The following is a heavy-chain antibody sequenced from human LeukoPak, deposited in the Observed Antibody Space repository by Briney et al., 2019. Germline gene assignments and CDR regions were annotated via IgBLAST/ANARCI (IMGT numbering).Heavy chain of an antibody. CDR3: AEGRYFDGLDDAFDI. V-gene: IGHV4-39*01. CDR1: VGSLSSSSYY. J-gene: IGHJ3*02. CDR2: IYYSGST. D-gene: IGHD3-9*01. Sequence: SETLSLTCTVSVGSLSSSSYYWGWIRQPPGKGLEWMGSIYYSGSTYYNPSLKSRVTISVDTSKNQFSLKLSSVTAAGTAVYYCAEGRYFDGLDDAFDIWGQGTMVTVSS.